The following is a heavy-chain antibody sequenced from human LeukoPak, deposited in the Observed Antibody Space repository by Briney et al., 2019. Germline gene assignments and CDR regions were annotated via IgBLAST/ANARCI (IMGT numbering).Heavy chain of an antibody. CDR2: ISAYNGNT. V-gene: IGHV1-18*01. J-gene: IGHJ4*02. CDR3: ARDPIVATTSFDY. D-gene: IGHD5-12*01. CDR1: GYTFTSYG. Sequence: ASVKVSYKASGYTFTSYGISWVRQAPGQGLEWMGWISAYNGNTNYAQKFQGRVTMTWDTSTSTVYMELSSLRSEDTAVYYCARDPIVATTSFDYWGQGTLVTVSS.